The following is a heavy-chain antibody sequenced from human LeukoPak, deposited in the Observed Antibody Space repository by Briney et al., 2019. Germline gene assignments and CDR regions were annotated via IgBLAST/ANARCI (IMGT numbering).Heavy chain of an antibody. CDR2: ISYDGSNK. CDR3: ARGPLIAAAGTW. V-gene: IGHV3-30-3*01. J-gene: IGHJ4*02. CDR1: GFSFSSYA. Sequence: GGSLRLSCAASGFSFSSYAMHWVRQAPGKGLEWVAVISYDGSNKYYADSVKGRFTISRDNSKNTLYLQMNSLRAEDTAVYYCARGPLIAAAGTWWGQGTLVTISS. D-gene: IGHD6-13*01.